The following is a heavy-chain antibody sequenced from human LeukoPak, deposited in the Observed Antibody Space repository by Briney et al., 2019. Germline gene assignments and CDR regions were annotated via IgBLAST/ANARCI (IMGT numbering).Heavy chain of an antibody. CDR2: ISSSSSYI. Sequence: NRGGSLILSCAASGFTFSSYSMNWVRQAPGKGLEWVSSISSSSSYIYYADSVKGRFTISRDNAKNSLYLQMNSLRAEDTAVYYCARDLLAVAPDWGQGTLVTVSS. CDR1: GFTFSSYS. V-gene: IGHV3-21*01. D-gene: IGHD6-19*01. CDR3: ARDLLAVAPD. J-gene: IGHJ4*02.